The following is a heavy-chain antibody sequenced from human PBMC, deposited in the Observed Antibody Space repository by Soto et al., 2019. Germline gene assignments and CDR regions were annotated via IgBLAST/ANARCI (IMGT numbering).Heavy chain of an antibody. CDR3: ARFSLGVEYCGGDCSSVSRYGMDV. CDR2: INPNGGGT. CDR1: GYTFTDYY. J-gene: IGHJ6*02. D-gene: IGHD2-21*02. V-gene: IGHV1-2*04. Sequence: QVQLVQSGAEVKKPGASVKVSCKASGYTFTDYYMHWVRQAPGQGLEWMGWINPNGGGTNYAQKFQGWVTMPRDTSISTAYMELSRLRSDDTAVYYCARFSLGVEYCGGDCSSVSRYGMDVWGQGATVTVSS.